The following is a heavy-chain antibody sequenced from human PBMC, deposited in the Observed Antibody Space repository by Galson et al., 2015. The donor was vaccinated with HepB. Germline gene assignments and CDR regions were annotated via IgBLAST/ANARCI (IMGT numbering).Heavy chain of an antibody. CDR3: ARVWGTTLASDI. D-gene: IGHD1-7*01. CDR2: INTNTGNP. V-gene: IGHV7-4-1*02. Sequence: SCKASGYTFINYAMNWVRQAPGQGLEWMGWINTNTGNPTYALDFTGRLVFSFDTSVSTAYLQISSLKTEDTAVYYCARVWGTTLASDIWGPGTMVTVSS. J-gene: IGHJ3*02. CDR1: GYTFINYA.